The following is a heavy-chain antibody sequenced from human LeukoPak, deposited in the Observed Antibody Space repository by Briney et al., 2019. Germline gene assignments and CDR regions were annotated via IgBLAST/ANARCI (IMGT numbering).Heavy chain of an antibody. CDR2: IYYSGST. D-gene: IGHD3-22*01. J-gene: IGHJ4*02. V-gene: IGHV4-30-4*08. Sequence: SETLSLTYTVSGGSISSGDYYWSWIRQPPGKGLEWIGYIYYSGSTYYNPSLKSRVTISVDTSKNQFSLKLSSVTAADTAVYYCARLVENTYYYDSSEYYFDYWGQGTLVTVSS. CDR1: GGSISSGDYY. CDR3: ARLVENTYYYDSSEYYFDY.